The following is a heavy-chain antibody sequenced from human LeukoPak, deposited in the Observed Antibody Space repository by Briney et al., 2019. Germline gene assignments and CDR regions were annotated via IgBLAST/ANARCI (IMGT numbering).Heavy chain of an antibody. CDR2: ISYDGSNK. V-gene: IGHV3-30-3*01. J-gene: IGHJ4*02. D-gene: IGHD2-2*01. CDR1: GFTFSSYA. Sequence: GGSLRLSCAASGFTFSSYAMHWVRQAPGKGLEWVTVISYDGSNKYYADSVKGRFTISRDNSKNTLYLQMNSLRAEDTAVYYCARANWIGGYCSSSSSCYAGEFDYWGQGTLVTVSS. CDR3: ARANWIGGYCSSSSSCYAGEFDY.